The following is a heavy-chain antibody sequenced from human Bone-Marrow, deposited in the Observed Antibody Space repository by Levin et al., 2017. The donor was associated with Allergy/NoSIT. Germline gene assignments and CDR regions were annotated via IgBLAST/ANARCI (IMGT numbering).Heavy chain of an antibody. V-gene: IGHV3-21*01. CDR1: GFTFSYYS. Sequence: NSSETLSLTCAASGFTFSYYSMNWVRQAPGKGLEWVSSISSSSSYIYYADSVKGRFTISRDNAKNSLYLQMNSLRAEDTAVYYCARVHPPYCTNGDCYRAYWGQGTLVTVSS. CDR2: ISSSSSYI. J-gene: IGHJ4*02. CDR3: ARVHPPYCTNGDCYRAY. D-gene: IGHD2-8*01.